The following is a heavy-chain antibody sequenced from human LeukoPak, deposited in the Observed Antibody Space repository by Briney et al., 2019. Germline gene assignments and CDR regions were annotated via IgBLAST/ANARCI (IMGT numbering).Heavy chain of an antibody. CDR3: ARDVNNGFDP. V-gene: IGHV3-30*01. J-gene: IGHJ5*02. CDR2: ISYDGSNK. CDR1: GFTFSSYA. Sequence: GGSLRLSCAASGFTFSSYAMHWVRQAPGKGLEWVAVISYDGSNKYYADSVKGRFTISRDNSKNTLYLQMYSLRAEDTAVYYCARDVNNGFDPWGQGTLVTVSS.